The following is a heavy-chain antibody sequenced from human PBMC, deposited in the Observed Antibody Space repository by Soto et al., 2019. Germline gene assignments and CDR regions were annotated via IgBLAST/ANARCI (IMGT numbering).Heavy chain of an antibody. D-gene: IGHD6-13*01. J-gene: IGHJ6*02. CDR2: MKSYRGGGTT. Sequence: EVQLVESGGGLVTPGGSLRLSCTGTGFSFSPAWMNWVRQAPGKGLEWVGRMKSYRGGGTTDYAATVQGRFTISRDDSKNTLYLQMNSLTFADTGLYFCIWQQDFCCGKAVWGEGTTVTVSS. CDR3: IWQQDFCCGKAV. CDR1: GFSFSPAW. V-gene: IGHV3-15*07.